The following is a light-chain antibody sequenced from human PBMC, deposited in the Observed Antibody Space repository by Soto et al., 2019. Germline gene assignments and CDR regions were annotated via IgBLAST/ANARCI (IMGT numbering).Light chain of an antibody. J-gene: IGKJ2*01. CDR2: GAS. CDR3: QHYGSSTLYT. Sequence: EIVLTQSPGTLSLSPGERATLSCRASQSVDSKYLAWYRQKLGQAPVLLIYGASTRATGIPDRFRGSGSGTYFTLTISRLEPEYFAMYYCQHYGSSTLYTFGPGTKLEIK. CDR1: QSVDSKY. V-gene: IGKV3-20*01.